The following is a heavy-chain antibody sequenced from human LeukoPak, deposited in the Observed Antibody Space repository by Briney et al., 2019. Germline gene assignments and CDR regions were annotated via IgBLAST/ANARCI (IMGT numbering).Heavy chain of an antibody. D-gene: IGHD6-13*01. J-gene: IGHJ4*02. CDR2: INSDGSRT. CDR1: GFTFSNYW. CDR3: ARSLLPPGYSSSWYPFGY. V-gene: IGHV3-74*01. Sequence: PGGSLRLSCAASGFTFSNYWMHWVRQAPGKGLVWVSRINSDGSRTTYADSVKGRFTISRDNAKRTLYLQMNSLRVEDTAVYYCARSLLPPGYSSSWYPFGYWGQGTLVTVSS.